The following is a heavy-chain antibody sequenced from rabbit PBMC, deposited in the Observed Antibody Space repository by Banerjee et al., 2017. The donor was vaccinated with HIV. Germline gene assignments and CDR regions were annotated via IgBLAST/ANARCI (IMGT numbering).Heavy chain of an antibody. V-gene: IGHV1S40*01. Sequence: QSLEESGGGLVKPGASLTLTCTASGFTISSSYWICWVRQAPGKGLEWITCIDAGSSGGTWYATWAKGRFTISKTSSTTVTLQMTSLTAADTATYFCATYGYSSKWGFNLWGPGTLVTVS. CDR2: IDAGSSGGT. CDR1: GFTISSSYW. CDR3: ATYGYSSKWGFNL. D-gene: IGHD4-1*01. J-gene: IGHJ4*01.